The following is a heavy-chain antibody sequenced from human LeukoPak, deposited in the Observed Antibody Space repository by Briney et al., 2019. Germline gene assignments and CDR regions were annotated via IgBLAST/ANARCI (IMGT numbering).Heavy chain of an antibody. CDR1: GDSISSYY. Sequence: SETLSLTCTVSGDSISSYYWSWIRQPPGKGLEWIGYIYYSGSTSYNPSLKSRVTISVDTSKNQFSLKLSSVTAADTAVYYCARSRKVGDIVVVPAAMDSFWFDPWGQGTLVTVSS. V-gene: IGHV4-59*12. J-gene: IGHJ5*02. CDR3: ARSRKVGDIVVVPAAMDSFWFDP. D-gene: IGHD2-2*01. CDR2: IYYSGST.